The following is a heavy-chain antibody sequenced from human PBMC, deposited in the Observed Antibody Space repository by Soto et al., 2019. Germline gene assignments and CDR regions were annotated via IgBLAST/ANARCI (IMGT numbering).Heavy chain of an antibody. V-gene: IGHV3-48*02. CDR1: GFTFSSYS. D-gene: IGHD4-17*01. J-gene: IGHJ5*02. CDR3: ARVEGSYGDYVNWFAP. CDR2: ISSSSSTI. Sequence: EVQLVESGGGLVQPGGSLRLSCAASGFTFSSYSMNWVRQAPGKGLEWVSYISSSSSTIYYADSVKGRFTISRDNAKNSLYLQMNSLRDEDTSVYYCARVEGSYGDYVNWFAPWGQGPLVTVSS.